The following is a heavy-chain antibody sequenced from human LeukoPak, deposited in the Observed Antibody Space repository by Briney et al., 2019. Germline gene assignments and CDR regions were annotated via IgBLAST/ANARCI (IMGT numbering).Heavy chain of an antibody. Sequence: GGSLRLSCAASGFTFSSYSMNWVRQAPGKGLEWVSSISSSSSYIYYADSVKGRFTISRDNAKNSLYLQMNSLKAEDTAVYYCAKDAYSSSWNYFDYWGQGALVTVSS. CDR3: AKDAYSSSWNYFDY. D-gene: IGHD6-13*01. J-gene: IGHJ4*02. V-gene: IGHV3-21*04. CDR1: GFTFSSYS. CDR2: ISSSSSYI.